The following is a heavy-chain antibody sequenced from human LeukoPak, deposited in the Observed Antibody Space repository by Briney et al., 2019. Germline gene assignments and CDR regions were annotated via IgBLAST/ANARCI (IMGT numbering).Heavy chain of an antibody. J-gene: IGHJ4*02. CDR3: ARARIAAPLLDY. CDR1: GFTFSSYE. Sequence: GGSLRLSCAASGFTFSSYEMNWVRQASGKGLEWVSYISDHGKSRNYVDSVKGRFAISRDNAKNSLYLQMNSLRVEDTAVYFCARARIAAPLLDYWGQGSLVTVSS. CDR2: ISDHGKSR. V-gene: IGHV3-48*03. D-gene: IGHD6-13*01.